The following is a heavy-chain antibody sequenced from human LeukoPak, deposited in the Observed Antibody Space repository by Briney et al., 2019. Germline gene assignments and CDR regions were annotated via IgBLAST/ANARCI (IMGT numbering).Heavy chain of an antibody. CDR1: EFTVYNNY. D-gene: IGHD6-19*01. CDR2: ITGSGAFT. J-gene: IGHJ4*02. CDR3: AKRSAESSGYFNY. Sequence: PGGSLRLSCAASEFTVYNNYMSWVRQAPGKGLEWVSAITGSGAFTDYADSVKGRFTISRDNSKNTLYLQMNSLRAEDTAVYYCAKRSAESSGYFNYWGQGILVTVSS. V-gene: IGHV3-23*01.